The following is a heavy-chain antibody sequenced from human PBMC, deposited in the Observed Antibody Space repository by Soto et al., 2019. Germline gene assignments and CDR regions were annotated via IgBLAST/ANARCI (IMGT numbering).Heavy chain of an antibody. CDR2: ISYDGSNK. J-gene: IGHJ6*02. D-gene: IGHD2-2*01. V-gene: IGHV3-30*03. CDR3: ARDLAAVIVVVPAADYGMDV. CDR1: GFTFSSYG. Sequence: PGGSLRLSCAASGFTFSSYGMHWVRQAPGKGLEWVAVISYDGSNKYYADSVKGRFTISRDNSKNTLYLQMNSLRDEDTAVYYCARDLAAVIVVVPAADYGMDVWGQGTTVTVSS.